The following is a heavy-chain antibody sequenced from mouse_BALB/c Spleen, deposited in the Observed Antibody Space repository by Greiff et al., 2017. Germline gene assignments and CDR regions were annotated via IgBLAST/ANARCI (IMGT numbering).Heavy chain of an antibody. J-gene: IGHJ3*01. D-gene: IGHD2-12*01. CDR1: GFNIKDSY. CDR3: ARRGLRHWFAY. Sequence: VQLQQSGAELVKPGASVKLSCTASGFNIKDSYMHWVKQRPEQGLEWIGRIDPANGNTKYDPKFQGKATITADTSSNTAYLQLSSLTSEDTAVYYCARRGLRHWFAYWGQGTLVTVSA. CDR2: IDPANGNT. V-gene: IGHV14-3*02.